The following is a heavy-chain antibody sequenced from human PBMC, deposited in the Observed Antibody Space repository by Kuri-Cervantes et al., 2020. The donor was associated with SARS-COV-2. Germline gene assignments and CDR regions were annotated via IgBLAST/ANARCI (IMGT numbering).Heavy chain of an antibody. D-gene: IGHD2-15*01. J-gene: IGHJ5*02. Sequence: ASVKVSCKASGYTFTGYYMHWVRQAPGQGLEWMGWINPNSGGTNYAQKFQGRVTMTRDTSISTAYMEPSRLRSDDTAVYYCARDPTGYCSGGSCYLDSWFDPWGQGTLVTVSS. CDR2: INPNSGGT. V-gene: IGHV1-2*02. CDR1: GYTFTGYY. CDR3: ARDPTGYCSGGSCYLDSWFDP.